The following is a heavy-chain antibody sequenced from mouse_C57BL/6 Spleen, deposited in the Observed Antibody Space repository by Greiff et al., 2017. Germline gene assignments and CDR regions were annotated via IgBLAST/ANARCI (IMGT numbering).Heavy chain of an antibody. V-gene: IGHV1-81*01. CDR2: IYPRSGNT. D-gene: IGHD2-2*01. Sequence: QVQLQQSGAELARPGASVKLSCKASGYTFTSYGISWVKQRTGQGLEWIGEIYPRSGNTYYNEKFKGKATLTADKYSSTAYMELRSLTYEDSAVYFCARYGYDGNYFDYWGQGTTLTVSS. CDR1: GYTFTSYG. CDR3: ARYGYDGNYFDY. J-gene: IGHJ2*01.